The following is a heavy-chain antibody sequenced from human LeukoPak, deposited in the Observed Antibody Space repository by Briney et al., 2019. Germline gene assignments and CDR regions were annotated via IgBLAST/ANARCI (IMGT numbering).Heavy chain of an antibody. J-gene: IGHJ6*03. Sequence: ASVKVSCKASGYTFTSYGISWVRQAPGQGLEWMGWISAYNGNTNYAQKFQGRVTITRNTSISTAYMELSSLRSEDTAVYYCAREAYSSSWYINYYYYYMDVWGKGTTVTVSS. CDR1: GYTFTSYG. D-gene: IGHD6-13*01. V-gene: IGHV1-18*01. CDR2: ISAYNGNT. CDR3: AREAYSSSWYINYYYYYMDV.